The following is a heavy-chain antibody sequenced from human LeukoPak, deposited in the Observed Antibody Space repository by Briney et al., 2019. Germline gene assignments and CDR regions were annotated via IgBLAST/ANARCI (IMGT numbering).Heavy chain of an antibody. CDR3: ALNYDFWSGYPYDAFDI. CDR2: MNPKSGNI. V-gene: IGHV1-8*03. CDR1: GYTFTRYD. D-gene: IGHD3-3*01. J-gene: IGHJ3*02. Sequence: GASVKVSCKASGYTFTRYDINWVRQATGQGLEWMGWMNPKSGNIGHAQKFQGRVTITRDTSISTVYMELSSLRSEDTAVYYCALNYDFWSGYPYDAFDIWGQGTMVTVSS.